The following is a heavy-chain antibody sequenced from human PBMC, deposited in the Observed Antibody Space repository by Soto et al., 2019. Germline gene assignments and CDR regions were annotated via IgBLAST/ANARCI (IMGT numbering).Heavy chain of an antibody. V-gene: IGHV4-31*03. J-gene: IGHJ4*02. D-gene: IGHD2-15*01. CDR2: IYYSGST. CDR3: ARDRGGNPDY. CDR1: VGSISSGGYY. Sequence: TLSRTGTVSVGSISSGGYYWSWILQHPGKGLEWIGYIYYSGSTYYNPSLKSRVTISVDTSKNQFSLKLSSVTAADTAVYYCARDRGGNPDYWGQGTLVTVSS.